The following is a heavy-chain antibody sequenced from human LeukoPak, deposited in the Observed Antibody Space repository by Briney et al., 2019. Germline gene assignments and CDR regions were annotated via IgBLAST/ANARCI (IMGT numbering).Heavy chain of an antibody. CDR3: ARDRPFGGVLDFDY. Sequence: GGSLRLSCAASGFTFSSYWMHWVRQAPGKGLVWVSRINSDGNSTSYADSVKGRFTISRDNAKNTLYLQMNSLRAEDTAVYYCARDRPFGGVLDFDYWGQGTLVTVSS. V-gene: IGHV3-74*01. CDR1: GFTFSSYW. CDR2: INSDGNST. J-gene: IGHJ4*02. D-gene: IGHD3-16*01.